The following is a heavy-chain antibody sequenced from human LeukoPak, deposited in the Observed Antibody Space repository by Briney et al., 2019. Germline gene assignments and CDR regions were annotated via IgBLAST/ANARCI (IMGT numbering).Heavy chain of an antibody. D-gene: IGHD2-15*01. CDR1: GGSISSSSYY. Sequence: SETLSLTCTVSGGSISSSSYYWSWIRQPAGKGLEWIGRIYTSGSTNYNPSLKSRVTISVDTSKNQFSLKLSSVTAADTAVYYCARAIVVVVAGEYYFDYWGQGTLVTVSS. CDR2: IYTSGST. CDR3: ARAIVVVVAGEYYFDY. J-gene: IGHJ4*02. V-gene: IGHV4-61*02.